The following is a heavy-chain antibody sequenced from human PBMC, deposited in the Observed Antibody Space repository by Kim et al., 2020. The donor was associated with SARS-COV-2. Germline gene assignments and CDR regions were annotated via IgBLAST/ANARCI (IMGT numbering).Heavy chain of an antibody. D-gene: IGHD1-26*01. J-gene: IGHJ4*02. V-gene: IGHV4-4*07. CDR3: ARVGIVGATTYYFDY. Sequence: PSLKSRVTMSVDTSKNQFSLKLSSVTAADTAVYYCARVGIVGATTYYFDYWGQGTLVTVSS.